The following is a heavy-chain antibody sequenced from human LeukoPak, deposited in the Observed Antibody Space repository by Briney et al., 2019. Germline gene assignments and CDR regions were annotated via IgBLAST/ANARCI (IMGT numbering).Heavy chain of an antibody. J-gene: IGHJ4*02. V-gene: IGHV3-9*01. D-gene: IGHD3-22*01. Sequence: GGSLRLSCAVSGFTFSSYSMNWVRQAPGKGLEWVSGISWNSGSIGYADSVKGRLTISRDNAKNSLYLQMNSLRAEDTALYYCAKDFNYYDSSDLDYWGQGTLVTVSS. CDR3: AKDFNYYDSSDLDY. CDR1: GFTFSSYS. CDR2: ISWNSGSI.